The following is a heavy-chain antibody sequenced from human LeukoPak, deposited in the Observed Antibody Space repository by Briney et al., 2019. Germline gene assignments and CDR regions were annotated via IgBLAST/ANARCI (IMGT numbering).Heavy chain of an antibody. J-gene: IGHJ4*02. V-gene: IGHV4-34*01. CDR2: INHSGST. CDR3: ARHDSSGYPYYFDY. CDR1: GGSFSGYY. Sequence: SGTLSLTCAVYGGSFSGYYWSWIRQPPGKGLEWIGEINHSGSTNYNPSLKSRVTISVDTSKNQFSLKLSSVTAADTAVYYCARHDSSGYPYYFDYWGQGTLVTVSS. D-gene: IGHD3-22*01.